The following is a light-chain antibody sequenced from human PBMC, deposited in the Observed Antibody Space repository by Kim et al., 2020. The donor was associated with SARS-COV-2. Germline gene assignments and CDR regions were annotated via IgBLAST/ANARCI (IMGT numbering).Light chain of an antibody. J-gene: IGLJ3*02. V-gene: IGLV3-19*01. Sequence: SSELTQDPAVSVALGQTVRITCQGDSLRGYYASWFQQKSGQAPILVMYGDKNRPSGIPDRFSGSGSGNTASLTITGAPAEDEADYYCNSRDSSGNHVLFG. CDR3: NSRDSSGNHVL. CDR1: SLRGYY. CDR2: GDK.